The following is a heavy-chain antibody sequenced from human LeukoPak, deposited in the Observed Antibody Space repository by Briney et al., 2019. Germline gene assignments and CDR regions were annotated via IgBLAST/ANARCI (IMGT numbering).Heavy chain of an antibody. CDR2: ISGDAYHM. CDR1: GFTFSDYW. Sequence: GGSRRLSCAASGFTFSDYWIHWVRQAPGKGLVWVSRISGDAYHMTYADSVRGRFAISRDNAKNTVFLQMNSLRAEDTAVYYCARDVSDDSSGYYYDWYFDLWGRGTLVTVSS. V-gene: IGHV3-74*01. CDR3: ARDVSDDSSGYYYDWYFDL. J-gene: IGHJ2*01. D-gene: IGHD3-22*01.